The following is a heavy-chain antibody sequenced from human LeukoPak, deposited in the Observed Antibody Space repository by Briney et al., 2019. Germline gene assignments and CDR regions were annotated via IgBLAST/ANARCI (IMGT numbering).Heavy chain of an antibody. D-gene: IGHD3-22*01. CDR2: IRSDGNK. CDR3: ARDNGDYYDSSGHYYAGWFDP. CDR1: GFTFTIYG. V-gene: IGHV3-30*02. Sequence: PGGSLRLSCTASGFTFTIYGMHWVRQAPGKGLEWVAFIRSDGNKFYADSLKGRFTVSRDNSRNNVYLQMNSLRIEDTAVYHCARDNGDYYDSSGHYYAGWFDPWGQGTLVTVSS. J-gene: IGHJ5*02.